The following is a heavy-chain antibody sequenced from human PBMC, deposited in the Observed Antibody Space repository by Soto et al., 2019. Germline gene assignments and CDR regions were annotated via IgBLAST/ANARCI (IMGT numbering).Heavy chain of an antibody. CDR2: IYYSGST. D-gene: IGHD3-22*01. CDR3: ARGISYYYDSSGYLGRDAFDI. V-gene: IGHV4-59*01. J-gene: IGHJ3*02. CDR1: GGSISSYY. Sequence: PSETLSLTCTVSGGSISSYYWSWIRQPPGKGLEWIGYIYYSGSTNYNPSLKSRVTISVDTSKNQFSLKLSSVTAADTAVYYCARGISYYYDSSGYLGRDAFDIWGQGTMLTVSS.